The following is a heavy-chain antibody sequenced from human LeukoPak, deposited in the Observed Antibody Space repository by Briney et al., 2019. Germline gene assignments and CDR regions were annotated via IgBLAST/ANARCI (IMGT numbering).Heavy chain of an antibody. CDR1: GFTFGDYA. V-gene: IGHV3-49*03. D-gene: IGHD1-26*01. Sequence: PGGSLRFSCTASGFTFGDYAMSWFRQAPGKGLEWVGFIRSKAYGGTTEYAASVKGRFTISRDDSKSIAYLQMNSLKTEDTAVYYCTRRYSGSYSDYWGQGTLVTVSS. CDR3: TRRYSGSYSDY. J-gene: IGHJ4*02. CDR2: IRSKAYGGTT.